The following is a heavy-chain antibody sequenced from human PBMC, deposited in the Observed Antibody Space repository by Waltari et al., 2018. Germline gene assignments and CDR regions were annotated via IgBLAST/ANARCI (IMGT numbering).Heavy chain of an antibody. CDR1: GFTFGDYY. J-gene: IGHJ6*02. Sequence: QVQLAESGGGLVKPGGSLRLSCAGSGFTFGDYYMGWIRQAPGKGVEWVSFISSSGATTYYADSVKDRFTISRDNSNNSVSLQMHSLRVEDTALYYCARPQRGYYGMDVWGQGTTVTVAS. CDR3: ARPQRGYYGMDV. CDR2: ISSSGATT. V-gene: IGHV3-11*01.